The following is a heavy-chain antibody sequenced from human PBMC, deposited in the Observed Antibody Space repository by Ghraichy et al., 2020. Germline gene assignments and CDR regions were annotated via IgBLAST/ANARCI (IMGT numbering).Heavy chain of an antibody. D-gene: IGHD1-7*01. V-gene: IGHV4-4*07. J-gene: IGHJ5*02. CDR1: GGSISSYY. CDR2: IYTSGST. CDR3: ASTGAITGTTGWFDP. Sequence: SETLSLTCTVSGGSISSYYWSWIRQPAGKGLEWIGRIYTSGSTNYNPSLKSRVTMSVDTSKNQFSLKLSSVTAADTAVYYCASTGAITGTTGWFDPWGQGTLVTVSS.